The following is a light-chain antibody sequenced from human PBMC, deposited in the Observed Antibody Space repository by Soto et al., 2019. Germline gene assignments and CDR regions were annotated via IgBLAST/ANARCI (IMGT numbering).Light chain of an antibody. CDR2: DAS. CDR3: QQYNNWPPIT. Sequence: EIVMTQSPGTLSVSPGERATLSCRASQSVRSKLAWYKQKPGQAPRLLIYDASTRATGIPARFSGNGSGTEFTLTISSLQSEDFAVYYCQQYNNWPPITFGQGTRLEIK. J-gene: IGKJ5*01. V-gene: IGKV3-15*01. CDR1: QSVRSK.